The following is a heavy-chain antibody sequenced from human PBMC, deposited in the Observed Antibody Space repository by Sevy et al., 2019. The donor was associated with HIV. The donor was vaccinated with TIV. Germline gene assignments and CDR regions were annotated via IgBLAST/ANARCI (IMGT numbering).Heavy chain of an antibody. V-gene: IGHV3-43*01. CDR3: AKDGAGVPARDYYYGMDV. J-gene: IGHJ6*02. Sequence: GGSLRLSCAASGFTFDDYTMHWVRQAPGKGLEWVSLISWDGGSTNYADSVKGRFTISRDNSKNSLYLQMNSLRTEDTALYYCAKDGAGVPARDYYYGMDVWGQGTTVTVSS. D-gene: IGHD2-2*01. CDR2: ISWDGGST. CDR1: GFTFDDYT.